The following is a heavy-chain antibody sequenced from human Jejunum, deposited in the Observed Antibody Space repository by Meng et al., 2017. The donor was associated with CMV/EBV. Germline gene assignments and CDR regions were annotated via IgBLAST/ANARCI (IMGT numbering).Heavy chain of an antibody. J-gene: IGHJ4*02. CDR1: GLSLTTTGMR. V-gene: IGHV2-70D*14. CDR2: IDWDDEK. CDR3: VGNRGRSDLNY. D-gene: IGHD3-16*02. Sequence: TFSGLSLTTTGMRVSWIRQSPGKALEWLARIDWDDEKFYRTSLKTRLTISTDTSKNQVVLTMTNMDPVDTATYYCVGNRGRSDLNYWGQGTLVTVSS.